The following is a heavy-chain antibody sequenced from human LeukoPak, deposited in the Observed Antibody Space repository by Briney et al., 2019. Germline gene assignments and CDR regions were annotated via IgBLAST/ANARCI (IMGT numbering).Heavy chain of an antibody. CDR3: AKNGVVITYYFDY. J-gene: IGHJ4*02. CDR2: IRYDGSNK. V-gene: IGHV3-30*02. D-gene: IGHD3-3*01. Sequence: GGSLRLSCAASGFTFSSYAMHWVRQAPGKGLEWVAFIRYDGSNKYYADSVKGRFTISRDNSKNTLYLQMNSLRAEDTAVYYCAKNGVVITYYFDYWGQGTLVTVSS. CDR1: GFTFSSYA.